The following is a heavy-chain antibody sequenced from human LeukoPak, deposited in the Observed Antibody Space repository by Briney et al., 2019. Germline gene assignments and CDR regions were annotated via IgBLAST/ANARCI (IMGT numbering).Heavy chain of an antibody. J-gene: IGHJ4*02. CDR2: IIPIFGTA. CDR1: GGTFSSYA. CDR3: ARGSPPRMYYDSSGYYSYYFDY. D-gene: IGHD3-22*01. V-gene: IGHV1-69*05. Sequence: ASVKVSCKASGGTFSSYAISWVRQAPGQGLEWMGGIIPIFGTANYAQKLQDRVTMTTDTSTSTAYMEVRSLRYDDTAVYYCARGSPPRMYYDSSGYYSYYFDYWGQGTLVTVSS.